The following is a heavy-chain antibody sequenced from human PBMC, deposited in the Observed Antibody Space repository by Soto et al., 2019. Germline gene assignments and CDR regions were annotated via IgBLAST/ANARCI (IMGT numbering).Heavy chain of an antibody. D-gene: IGHD3-10*01. Sequence: SETLSLTCAVSGGSISSGGYSWSWIRQPPGKGLEWIGYIHYSGSTYYNPSLKSRVTISVDTSKNQFSLKLNSMTAADTAVYYCARHNYGSGSTYFDYWGQGTLVTVSS. V-gene: IGHV4-30-2*05. CDR2: IHYSGST. J-gene: IGHJ4*02. CDR1: GGSISSGGYS. CDR3: ARHNYGSGSTYFDY.